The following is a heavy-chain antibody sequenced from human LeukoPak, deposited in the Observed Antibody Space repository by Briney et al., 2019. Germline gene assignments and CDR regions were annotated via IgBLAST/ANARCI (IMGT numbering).Heavy chain of an antibody. CDR1: GGSISSYY. J-gene: IGHJ4*02. V-gene: IGHV4-59*01. CDR2: IYYSGST. D-gene: IGHD6-13*01. Sequence: PSETLSLTCTVSGGSISSYYWSWIRQPPGKGLEWIGYIYYSGSTNYNPSLKSRVTISVDTSKNQFSLKLSSVAAADTAVYYCARVGPGAAAGTGDYWGQGTLVTVSS. CDR3: ARVGPGAAAGTGDY.